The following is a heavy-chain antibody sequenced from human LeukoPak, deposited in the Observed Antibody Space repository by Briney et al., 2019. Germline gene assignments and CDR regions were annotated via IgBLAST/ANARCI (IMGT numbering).Heavy chain of an antibody. Sequence: GGSLRLSCEASGFTFSYYWMSWVRQAPGKGLEWAANIQRDGSEKYYVHSVKGRFTISRDNAKNSLYLQMNSLRAEDTAVYYCARGQSYDSSGYYVWAAFDIWGQGTMVTVSS. V-gene: IGHV3-7*01. CDR1: GFTFSYYW. CDR2: IQRDGSEK. CDR3: ARGQSYDSSGYYVWAAFDI. D-gene: IGHD3-22*01. J-gene: IGHJ3*02.